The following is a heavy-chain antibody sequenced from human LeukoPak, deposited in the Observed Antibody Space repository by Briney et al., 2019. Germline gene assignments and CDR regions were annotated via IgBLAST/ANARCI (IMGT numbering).Heavy chain of an antibody. J-gene: IGHJ3*02. Sequence: PGGSLRLSCAASGFTFSNYWMHWVRQAPGKGLVWVSRINTDGSSISYADAVKGRFTISRDNAKDMVYLQMDSLRAEDTAVYYCASGAPGSRYAFDIWGQGTMVTVSS. V-gene: IGHV3-74*01. CDR3: ASGAPGSRYAFDI. CDR1: GFTFSNYW. CDR2: INTDGSSI. D-gene: IGHD3-10*01.